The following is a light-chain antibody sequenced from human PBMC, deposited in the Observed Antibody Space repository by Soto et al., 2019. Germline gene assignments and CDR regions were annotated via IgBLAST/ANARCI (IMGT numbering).Light chain of an antibody. Sequence: QSALTQPASVSRAPGQSITISCTRTSSDVGAYNYVSWYQQHPGKAPKLMIFEVSDRPSGVSNRFSGSKSGNTASLTISGLQAEDEADYYCSSYTSSNTLVFGGGTKLTVL. CDR1: SSDVGAYNY. V-gene: IGLV2-14*01. CDR2: EVS. J-gene: IGLJ2*01. CDR3: SSYTSSNTLV.